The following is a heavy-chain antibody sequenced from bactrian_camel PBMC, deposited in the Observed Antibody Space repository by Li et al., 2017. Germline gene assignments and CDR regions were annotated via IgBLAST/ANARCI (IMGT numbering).Heavy chain of an antibody. CDR3: ATDPLPWIGYAATP. V-gene: IGHV3S53*01. D-gene: IGHD5*01. CDR2: IAGSGSP. J-gene: IGHJ6*01. Sequence: HVQLVESGGGSVQAGGSLRLSCTASPATYRYTCLGWFRQAPGKEREGVAVIAGSGSPGYADSVKGRFTISRDNAKNTLYLQMDSLKSEDTALYYCATDPLPWIGYAATPWGQGTQVTVS. CDR1: PATYRYTC.